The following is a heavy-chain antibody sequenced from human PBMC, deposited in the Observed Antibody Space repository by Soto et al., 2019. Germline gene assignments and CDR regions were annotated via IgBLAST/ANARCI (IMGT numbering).Heavy chain of an antibody. Sequence: QITLKESGPTLVKPTQTLTLTCTFSGFSLTTRGVGVGWIRQPPGKALECLALIYWDDDKRYSPSLQSRLSITKDTSKSQVVLTMTNVDPVDTATYYCEHIPNYYQYDWFAPWGQGTLVSVSS. CDR2: IYWDDDK. CDR1: GFSLTTRGVG. J-gene: IGHJ5*02. D-gene: IGHD3-16*01. V-gene: IGHV2-5*02. CDR3: EHIPNYYQYDWFAP.